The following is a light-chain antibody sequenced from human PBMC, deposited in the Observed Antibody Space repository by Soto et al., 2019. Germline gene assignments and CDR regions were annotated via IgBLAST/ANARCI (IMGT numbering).Light chain of an antibody. CDR1: NIGSKS. V-gene: IGLV3-21*04. CDR2: YDS. J-gene: IGLJ2*01. CDR3: QVWDSSIDHVV. Sequence: SYELTQPPSVSVAPGKTARITCGGNNIGSKSVHWYQQKPGRAPVLVIYYDSDRPSGIPERFSGSHSGNTATLTISRVEAGDEADYYCQVWDSSIDHVVFGGGTQLTVL.